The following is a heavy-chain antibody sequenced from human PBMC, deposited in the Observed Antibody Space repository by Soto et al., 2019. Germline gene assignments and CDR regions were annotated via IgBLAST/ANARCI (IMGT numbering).Heavy chain of an antibody. CDR1: GFTFSSYE. D-gene: IGHD6-19*01. J-gene: IGHJ6*02. V-gene: IGHV3-48*03. CDR3: VKDGSSGWPYFYDMDV. CDR2: ISSSGSTI. Sequence: GGSLRLSCAASGFTFSSYEMNWVRQAPGKGLEWVSYISSSGSTIYYADSVKGRFTISRDNAKNSLYLQMNSLRAEDTAVYYCVKDGSSGWPYFYDMDVWGQGTTVTVSS.